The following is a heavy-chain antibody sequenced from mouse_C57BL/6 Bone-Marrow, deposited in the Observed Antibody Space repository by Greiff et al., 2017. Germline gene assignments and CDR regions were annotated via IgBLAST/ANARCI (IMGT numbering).Heavy chain of an antibody. CDR3: ARHETIVTTKDY. CDR2: INSDGGST. Sequence: EVHLVESGGGLVQPGESLTLSCESNEYEFPSHDMSWVRKTPAKRLELVAAINSDGGSTYYPDTMEKRFIISRDNTKKTLYLQMSSLGSEDTALYYCARHETIVTTKDYWGQGTTLTVSS. V-gene: IGHV5-2*01. CDR1: EYEFPSHD. J-gene: IGHJ2*01. D-gene: IGHD2-5*01.